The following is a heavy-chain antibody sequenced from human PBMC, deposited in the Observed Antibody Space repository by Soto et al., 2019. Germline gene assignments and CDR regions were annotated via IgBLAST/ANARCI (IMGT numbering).Heavy chain of an antibody. D-gene: IGHD3-22*01. V-gene: IGHV4-30-4*01. CDR1: GGSTSSGDYY. J-gene: IGHJ2*01. Sequence: SETLSLTCTVSGGSTSSGDYYWSWIRQPPGKGLEWIGYIYYSGSTYYNPSLKSRITISVDTSKNQFSLKLSSVAAADTAVYYCARSGPLYDSSGFYWYFDLWGRGTLVTVSS. CDR3: ARSGPLYDSSGFYWYFDL. CDR2: IYYSGST.